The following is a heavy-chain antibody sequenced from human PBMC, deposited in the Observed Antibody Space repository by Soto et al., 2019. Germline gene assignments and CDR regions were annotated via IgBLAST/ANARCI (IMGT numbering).Heavy chain of an antibody. CDR1: GFSFSSFA. V-gene: IGHV3-30-3*01. Sequence: QVQLVESGGGVVQPGRSLRLSCAASGFSFSSFAMHWVRQAPGKGLEWVAIISYDGSSKYYADSVKGRFTISRDNSKNTLYLQMDSLRDDDTAVYCCARNPYGDYYFDYWGQGTLVTVSS. CDR2: ISYDGSSK. CDR3: ARNPYGDYYFDY. D-gene: IGHD4-17*01. J-gene: IGHJ4*02.